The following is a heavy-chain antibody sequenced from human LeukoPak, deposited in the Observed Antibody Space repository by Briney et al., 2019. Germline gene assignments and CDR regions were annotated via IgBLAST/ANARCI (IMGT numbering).Heavy chain of an antibody. CDR3: ARGLRGNYDY. J-gene: IGHJ4*02. D-gene: IGHD1-7*01. Sequence: PGGPLRLSCAASGFTFSSSAMAWVRQVPGKGLEWVSSITSSGGNTFYADSVKGRFTISRDNSKNTLYLQMNSLRAEDTAVYYCARGLRGNYDYWGQGTLVTVSS. CDR2: ITSSGGNT. CDR1: GFTFSSSA. V-gene: IGHV3-23*01.